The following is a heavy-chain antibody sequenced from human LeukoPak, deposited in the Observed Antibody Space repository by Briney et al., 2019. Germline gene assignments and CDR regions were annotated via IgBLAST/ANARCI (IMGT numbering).Heavy chain of an antibody. D-gene: IGHD3-22*01. CDR1: GFTFSGSA. J-gene: IGHJ4*02. V-gene: IGHV3-73*01. Sequence: GGSLRLSCAASGFTFSGSAIHWVRQASGKGLEWVGRIRSKANTYATAYAASVEGRFTVSRDDSKNAAYLQMNSLKTEDTAVYYSTSYYYDSSGYYYFDYWGQGTLVTVSS. CDR3: TSYYYDSSGYYYFDY. CDR2: IRSKANTYAT.